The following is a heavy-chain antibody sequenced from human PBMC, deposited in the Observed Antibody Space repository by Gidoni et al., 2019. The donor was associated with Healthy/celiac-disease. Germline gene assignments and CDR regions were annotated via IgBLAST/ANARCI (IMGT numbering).Heavy chain of an antibody. CDR3: IPGYSSGWYGNFQH. V-gene: IGHV3-73*01. Sequence: EVQLVESGGGMVQPGGSLKLSCAASGFIFSGSVMHWVRQASGKGLVLFGRIRSKANGYATAYAASVKGRFTISRDDSKHTAYLQMNSLKTEDTAVYYCIPGYSSGWYGNFQHWGQGTLVTVSS. CDR1: GFIFSGSV. CDR2: IRSKANGYAT. D-gene: IGHD6-19*01. J-gene: IGHJ1*01.